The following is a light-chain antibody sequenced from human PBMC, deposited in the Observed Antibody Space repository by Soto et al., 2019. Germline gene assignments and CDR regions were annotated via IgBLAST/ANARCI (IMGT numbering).Light chain of an antibody. CDR1: SSDVGASNY. Sequence: QSALTQPPSASGSPGQSVTISCTGTSSDVGASNYVSWYQQHPGKAPKLMIYDVFKRPSGVPDRFSGSKSGNTASLTVSGPQTEDEADYYCCSYAGGKSLVFGGVTKLTVL. CDR3: CSYAGGKSLV. J-gene: IGLJ2*01. V-gene: IGLV2-8*01. CDR2: DVF.